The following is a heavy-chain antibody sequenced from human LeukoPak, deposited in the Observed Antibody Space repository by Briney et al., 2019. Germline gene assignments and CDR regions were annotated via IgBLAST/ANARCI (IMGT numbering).Heavy chain of an antibody. Sequence: SETLSLTCTVSGGSISTYYWSWIRQPPGKGLEWIGYIYYSGSTSYNPSLKSRVTISLDTSDNPFSLKLTSVTAADTAVYYCARSYSSRGYYYYGMDVWGQGTTVTVSS. V-gene: IGHV4-59*01. CDR3: ARSYSSRGYYYYGMDV. CDR1: GGSISTYY. D-gene: IGHD6-13*01. CDR2: IYYSGST. J-gene: IGHJ6*02.